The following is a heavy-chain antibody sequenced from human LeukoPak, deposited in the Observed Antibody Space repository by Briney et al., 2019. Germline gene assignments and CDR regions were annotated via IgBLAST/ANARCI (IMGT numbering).Heavy chain of an antibody. CDR1: GGSISSYY. D-gene: IGHD6-13*01. Sequence: SETLSLTCTVSGGSISSYYWSWIRQPPGKGLEWIGYIYYSGSTNYNPSLKSRVTISVDTSKNQFSLKLSSVTAADTAVYYCARDGHSSSWAFDYWGQGTLVTVSS. J-gene: IGHJ4*02. CDR3: ARDGHSSSWAFDY. CDR2: IYYSGST. V-gene: IGHV4-59*01.